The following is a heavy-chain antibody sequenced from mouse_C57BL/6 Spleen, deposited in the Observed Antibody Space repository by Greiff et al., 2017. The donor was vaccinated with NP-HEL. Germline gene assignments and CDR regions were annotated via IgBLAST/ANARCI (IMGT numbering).Heavy chain of an antibody. CDR3: ARRGYDGNSYWFLDV. CDR2: IDPEDGET. J-gene: IGHJ1*03. CDR1: GFNIKDYY. V-gene: IGHV14-2*01. Sequence: EVQLQESGAELVKPGASVKLSCTASGFNIKDYYMHWVKQRTEQGLEWIGRIDPEDGETKYAQKFQGKATITADTSSNTAYMQLSSLTSEDTAVYYCARRGYDGNSYWFLDVWGTGTTVTVSS. D-gene: IGHD2-1*01.